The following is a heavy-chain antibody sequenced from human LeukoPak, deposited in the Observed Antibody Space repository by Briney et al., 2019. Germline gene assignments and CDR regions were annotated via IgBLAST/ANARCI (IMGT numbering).Heavy chain of an antibody. CDR2: IYYSGIT. V-gene: IGHV4-39*01. CDR1: GDSISSRSYY. D-gene: IGHD3-16*01. CDR3: ARVGVVFDY. J-gene: IGHJ4*02. Sequence: KPSETLSLTCTVSGDSISSRSYYWGWIRQPPGKGLEWIGSIYYSGITYYNPSLKSRVTISVDTSKNQFSLKLSSVTAADTAMYYCARVGVVFDYWGQGTLVTVSS.